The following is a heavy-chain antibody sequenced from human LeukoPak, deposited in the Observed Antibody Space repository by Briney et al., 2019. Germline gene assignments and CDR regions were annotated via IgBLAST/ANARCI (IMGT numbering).Heavy chain of an antibody. V-gene: IGHV3-30*02. CDR1: GFTFSSYG. D-gene: IGHD3-22*01. J-gene: IGHJ6*03. Sequence: PGGSLRLSCAASGFTFSSYGMHWVRQAPGKGLEWVAFIRYDGSNKYYADSVKGRFTISRDNSKNTLNLQMKSLRAEDTAVYYCAKDYYDSSGYYVGHYSYYYMDVWGKGTTVTISS. CDR3: AKDYYDSSGYYVGHYSYYYMDV. CDR2: IRYDGSNK.